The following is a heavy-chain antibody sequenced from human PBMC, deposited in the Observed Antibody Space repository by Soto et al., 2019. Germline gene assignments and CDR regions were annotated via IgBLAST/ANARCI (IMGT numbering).Heavy chain of an antibody. D-gene: IGHD2-2*01. CDR3: ARDGVPAATDNWFDP. J-gene: IGHJ5*02. CDR1: GYTFTSYA. CDR2: INAGNGNT. Sequence: ASVKVSCKASGYTFTSYAMHWVRQAPGQRLEWMGWINAGNGNTKYPQKFQGRVTITRDTSASTAYMELSSLRSEDTAVYYCARDGVPAATDNWFDPWGQGTPVTVSS. V-gene: IGHV1-3*01.